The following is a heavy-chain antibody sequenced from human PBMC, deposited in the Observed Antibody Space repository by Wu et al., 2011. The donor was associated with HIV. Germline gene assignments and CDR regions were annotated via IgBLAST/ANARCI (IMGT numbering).Heavy chain of an antibody. V-gene: IGHV1-8*02. D-gene: IGHD2-2*01. Sequence: QVQLVQSGAEVKKPGASVKVSCKAYGYTFTNYDINWVRQATGQGLEWMGWMNPNSGYTGYAQKFQGRLTMTRNTSITTAYMELSSLRSEDTAVYYCARVPSWPAAIDFYYMDVWGKRDHGHRLL. CDR1: GYTFTNYD. CDR3: ARVPSWPAAIDFYYMDV. J-gene: IGHJ6*03. CDR2: MNPNSGYT.